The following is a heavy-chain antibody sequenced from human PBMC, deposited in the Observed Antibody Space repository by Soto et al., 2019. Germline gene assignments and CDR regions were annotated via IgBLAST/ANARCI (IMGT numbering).Heavy chain of an antibody. D-gene: IGHD5-12*01. Sequence: SETLSLTCAVYGGSFSGYYWSWIRQPPGKGLEWIGEINHSGSTNYNPSLKSRVTISVDTSKNQFSLKLSSVTAADTAVYYCARQDVATTFFDYWGQGTLVTVSS. J-gene: IGHJ4*02. CDR3: ARQDVATTFFDY. V-gene: IGHV4-34*01. CDR1: GGSFSGYY. CDR2: INHSGST.